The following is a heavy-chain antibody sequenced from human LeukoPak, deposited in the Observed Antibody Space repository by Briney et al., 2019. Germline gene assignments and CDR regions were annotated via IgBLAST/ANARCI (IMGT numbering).Heavy chain of an antibody. CDR2: INHSGST. Sequence: PSETLSLTCAVYGGSFSGYYWSRIRQPPGKGLEWIGEINHSGSTNYNPSLKSRVTISVDTSKNQFSLKLSSVTAADTAVYYCARALGLRYFDWSPRGGNWFDPWGQGTLVTVSS. V-gene: IGHV4-34*01. D-gene: IGHD3-9*01. CDR1: GGSFSGYY. CDR3: ARALGLRYFDWSPRGGNWFDP. J-gene: IGHJ5*02.